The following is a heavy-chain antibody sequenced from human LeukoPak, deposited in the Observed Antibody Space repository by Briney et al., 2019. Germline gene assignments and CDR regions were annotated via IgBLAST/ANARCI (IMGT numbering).Heavy chain of an antibody. CDR2: MNPNSGNT. D-gene: IGHD6-13*01. Sequence: ASVKVSCKASGYTFTSYDINWLRQATGQGLEWMGWMNPNSGNTGYAQKFQGRVTMTRNTSISTAYMELSSLRSEDTAVYYCARRLHSSRRWFDPWGQGTLVTVSS. J-gene: IGHJ5*02. CDR3: ARRLHSSRRWFDP. V-gene: IGHV1-8*01. CDR1: GYTFTSYD.